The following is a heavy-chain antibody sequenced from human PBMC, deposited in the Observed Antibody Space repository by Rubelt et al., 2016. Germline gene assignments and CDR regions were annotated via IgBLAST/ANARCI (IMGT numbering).Heavy chain of an antibody. CDR1: GYTFTSYG. Sequence: QVQLVQSGAEVKKPGASVKVSCKASGYTFTSYGISWVRQAPGQGLEWMGWISAYNGNTNYAQKSRGGCTMTTDTSTSTAYMELRSLSSDATAVYYCASDADYYDSSSYYPYWGQGTLVTVSS. V-gene: IGHV1-18*01. CDR3: ASDADYYDSSSYYPY. CDR2: ISAYNGNT. D-gene: IGHD3-22*01. J-gene: IGHJ4*02.